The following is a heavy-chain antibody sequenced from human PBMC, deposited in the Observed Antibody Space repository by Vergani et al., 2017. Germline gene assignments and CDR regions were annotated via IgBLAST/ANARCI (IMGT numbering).Heavy chain of an antibody. CDR3: ARLQGPAYYFDY. CDR2: IYYSGST. V-gene: IGHV4-59*08. CDR1: GGSISSYY. J-gene: IGHJ4*02. Sequence: QVQLQESGPGLVKPSETLSLTCTVSGGSISSYYWSWIRQPPGKGLEWIGYIYYSGSTNYNPSLKSRVTISVDTSKNQFSLKLSSVTAADTAGYYCARLQGPAYYFDYWGQGTLVTVSS. D-gene: IGHD1-1*01.